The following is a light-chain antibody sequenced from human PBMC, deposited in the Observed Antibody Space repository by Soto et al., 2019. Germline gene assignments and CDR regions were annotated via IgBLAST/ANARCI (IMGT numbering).Light chain of an antibody. CDR2: RDN. J-gene: IGLJ2*01. V-gene: IGLV1-44*01. Sequence: QSVLTQAPSASGTPGQRVAISCSGGSSDIGSNPVNWYLHLPGAAPKLLIYRDNQRPSGVPDRFSGSKSGTSASLTISGLQSEDEADYFCSAWDDSIYGPVFGGGTKVTVL. CDR3: SAWDDSIYGPV. CDR1: SSDIGSNP.